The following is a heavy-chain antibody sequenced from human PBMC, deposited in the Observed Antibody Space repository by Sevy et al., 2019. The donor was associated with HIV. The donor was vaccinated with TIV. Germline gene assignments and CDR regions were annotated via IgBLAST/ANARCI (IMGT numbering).Heavy chain of an antibody. J-gene: IGHJ6*02. V-gene: IGHV3-30*18. CDR2: ISYDGSNK. D-gene: IGHD3-3*01. Sequence: GGSLRLSCAASGFTFSSYGMHWVRHAPGKGLEWVAVISYDGSNKYYADSVKGRFTISRDNSKNTLYLQMNSLRAEDTAVYYCAKDQGITIFGVVISGDYYYYGMDVWGQGTTVTVSS. CDR3: AKDQGITIFGVVISGDYYYYGMDV. CDR1: GFTFSSYG.